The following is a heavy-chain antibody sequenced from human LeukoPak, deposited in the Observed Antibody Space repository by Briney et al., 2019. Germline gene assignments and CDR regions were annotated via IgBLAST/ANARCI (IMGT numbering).Heavy chain of an antibody. V-gene: IGHV3-23*01. CDR3: AKGLKTTVGPYMGYHYYMDV. CDR2: INDRGTGT. D-gene: IGHD1-1*01. Sequence: GGSLRLSCAASGFTFSSYWMSWVRQAPGKGLEWVSTINDRGTGTYYADSVKGRFTISRDNSKNTLSLQMNSLRAEDTAVYYCAKGLKTTVGPYMGYHYYMDVWGKGTTVTVSS. CDR1: GFTFSSYW. J-gene: IGHJ6*03.